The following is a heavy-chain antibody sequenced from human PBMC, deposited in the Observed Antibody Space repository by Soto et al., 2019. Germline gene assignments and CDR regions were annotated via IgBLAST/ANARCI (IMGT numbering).Heavy chain of an antibody. J-gene: IGHJ4*02. CDR1: GGSISSYY. CDR2: IYYSGST. CDR3: ARDVGDYYDSSGYYFGY. D-gene: IGHD3-22*01. V-gene: IGHV4-59*01. Sequence: SETLYLTCTVSGGSISSYYWSWIRQPPGKGLEWIGYIYYSGSTNYNPSLKSRVTISVDTSKNQFSLKLSSVTAADTAVYYCARDVGDYYDSSGYYFGYWGQGTLVTVSS.